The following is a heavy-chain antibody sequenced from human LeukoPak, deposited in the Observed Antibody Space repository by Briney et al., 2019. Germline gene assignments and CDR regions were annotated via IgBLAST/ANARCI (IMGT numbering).Heavy chain of an antibody. CDR1: GFTFSSYW. J-gene: IGHJ4*02. Sequence: GGSLRLSRAVSGFTFSSYWMHWVRQAPGKGLVWVSRINSDGSSTSYADSVKGRFTISRDNAKNTLYLQMNSLRAEDTAVYYCAGERSDMIGDWGQGTLVTVSS. CDR3: AGERSDMIGD. CDR2: INSDGSST. V-gene: IGHV3-74*01. D-gene: IGHD3-16*01.